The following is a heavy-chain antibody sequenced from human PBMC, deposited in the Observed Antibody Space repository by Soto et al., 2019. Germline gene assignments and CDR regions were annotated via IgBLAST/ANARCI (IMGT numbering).Heavy chain of an antibody. CDR3: ARSPSIAARINWFDP. V-gene: IGHV5-10-1*01. CDR1: GSSFTSYW. J-gene: IGHJ5*02. D-gene: IGHD6-6*01. CDR2: IDPSDSYT. Sequence: GKSLKLTCNGSGSSFTSYWISWVRQMPGKGLEWMGRIDPSDSYTNYSPSFQGHVTISADKSISTAYLQWSSLKASDTAMYYCARSPSIAARINWFDPWGQGTMVTVSS.